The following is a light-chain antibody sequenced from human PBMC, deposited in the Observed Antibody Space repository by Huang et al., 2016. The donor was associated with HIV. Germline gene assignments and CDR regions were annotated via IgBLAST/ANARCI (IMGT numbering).Light chain of an antibody. CDR3: QQRSNWPSIT. V-gene: IGKV3-11*01. Sequence: IVLTQSPATLSLSPGERATLSCRASQSISTYLAWYQHKPGQSPRPLIYDASNRATGIPARFSGSGSGTDFTLTISSLEPEDFAIYYCQQRSNWPSITFGQGTRLEIK. CDR2: DAS. CDR1: QSISTY. J-gene: IGKJ5*01.